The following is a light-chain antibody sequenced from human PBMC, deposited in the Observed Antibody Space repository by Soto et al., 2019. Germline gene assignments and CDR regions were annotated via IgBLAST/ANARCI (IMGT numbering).Light chain of an antibody. CDR2: GAF. V-gene: IGKV3-15*01. CDR3: QQYKNWPPLT. CDR1: QSVSYN. J-gene: IGKJ4*01. Sequence: EIVMKQSPATLSVSPGERATLSCRASQSVSYNLAWYQQKPGQGPRLLIYGAFTRATGIPARFSGSGSGTEFTLTISSLQSEDFAVYYCQQYKNWPPLTFGGGTKVEIK.